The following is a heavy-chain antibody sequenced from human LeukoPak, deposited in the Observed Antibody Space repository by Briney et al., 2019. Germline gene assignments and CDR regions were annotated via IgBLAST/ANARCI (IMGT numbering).Heavy chain of an antibody. V-gene: IGHV1-2*02. J-gene: IGHJ6*02. CDR1: GYTFTGYY. Sequence: GASVKVSCKASGYTFTGYYMHWVRQAPGQGLEWMGWINPNSGGTNYAQKFQGRVTMTRDTSISTAYMELSRLRSDDTAVYYCATVRTNRYYYYGMDVWGQGTTVTVSS. CDR3: ATVRTNRYYYYGMDV. CDR2: INPNSGGT. D-gene: IGHD1-14*01.